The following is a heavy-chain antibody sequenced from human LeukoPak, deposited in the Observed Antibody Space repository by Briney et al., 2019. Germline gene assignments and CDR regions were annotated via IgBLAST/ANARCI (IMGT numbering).Heavy chain of an antibody. D-gene: IGHD3-22*01. CDR2: IIPIFGTA. Sequence: ASVKVSCKASGGTFISYAISWVGQAPGQGGEWRGGIIPIFGTANYAQKFQGRVTITSDESTSTAYMELSSLRSEDTAVYYCAREPYYYDSSGYCWFDPWGQGTLVTASS. V-gene: IGHV1-69*13. CDR1: GGTFISYA. J-gene: IGHJ5*02. CDR3: AREPYYYDSSGYCWFDP.